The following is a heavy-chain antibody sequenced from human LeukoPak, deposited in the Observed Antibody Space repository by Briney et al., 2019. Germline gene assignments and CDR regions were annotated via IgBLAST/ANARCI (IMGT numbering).Heavy chain of an antibody. J-gene: IGHJ4*02. Sequence: GGSLRLSCAASGFTFSSYWMHWVRQAPGKGLVWVSRINSDGSSTSYADSVKGRFTISRDNAKNTLYLQMNSLRAEDTAVYYCGRELEDDVGDCWGQGTLVTVSS. CDR2: INSDGSST. D-gene: IGHD1-1*01. V-gene: IGHV3-74*01. CDR3: GRELEDDVGDC. CDR1: GFTFSSYW.